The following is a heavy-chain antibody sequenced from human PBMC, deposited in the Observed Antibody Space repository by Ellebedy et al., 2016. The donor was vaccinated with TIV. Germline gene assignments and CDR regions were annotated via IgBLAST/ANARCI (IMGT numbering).Heavy chain of an antibody. CDR3: ARIGRDDYNDFDY. D-gene: IGHD5-24*01. V-gene: IGHV4-61*08. CDR1: GGSISSGDSY. J-gene: IGHJ4*02. Sequence: SETLSLTCTVSGGSISSGDSYWSWIRQPPGKGLEWIGYIYYSGSTNYNPSLKSRVTISVDTSKNQFSLKLSSVTAADTAVYYCARIGRDDYNDFDYWGQGTLVTVSS. CDR2: IYYSGST.